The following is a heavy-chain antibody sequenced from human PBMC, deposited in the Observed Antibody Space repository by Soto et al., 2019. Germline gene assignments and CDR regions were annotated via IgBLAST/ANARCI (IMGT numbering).Heavy chain of an antibody. D-gene: IGHD5-18*01. CDR2: INAGNGNT. CDR1: GYTFTSYA. Sequence: QVQLVQSGAVVKKPGASVKVSCKASGYTFTSYAMHWVRQAPGQRLEWMGWINAGNGNTKYSQKFQGRVTITRDTSASTAYMELSSLRSEDTAVYYCARGLNGYLHYFDYWGQGTLVTVSS. J-gene: IGHJ4*02. V-gene: IGHV1-3*01. CDR3: ARGLNGYLHYFDY.